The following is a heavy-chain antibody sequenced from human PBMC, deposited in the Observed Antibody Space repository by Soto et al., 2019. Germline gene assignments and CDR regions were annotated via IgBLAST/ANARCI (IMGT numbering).Heavy chain of an antibody. CDR2: IKSKTDGGTT. D-gene: IGHD2-15*01. CDR3: TTAFGYCSGGSCYH. J-gene: IGHJ4*02. Sequence: EVQLVESGGGLVKPGWSLRLSCAASGFTFSNAWMSWVRQAPGKGLEWVGRIKSKTDGGTTDYAAPVKGRFTISRDDSKNTLYLQMNSLKTEDTAVYYCTTAFGYCSGGSCYHWGQGTLVTVSS. CDR1: GFTFSNAW. V-gene: IGHV3-15*01.